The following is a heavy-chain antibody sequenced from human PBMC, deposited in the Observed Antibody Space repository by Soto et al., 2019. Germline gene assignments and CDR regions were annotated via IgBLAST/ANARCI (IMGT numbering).Heavy chain of an antibody. J-gene: IGHJ4*02. CDR3: ARQSQGLFDY. V-gene: IGHV4-59*08. Sequence: SETLSLTCTVSGGSISSYYRSWIRQPPGKGLEWIGNIYYSGSTNYNPSLKSRVTISVDTSKNQFSLKLSSVTAADTAVYYCARQSQGLFDYWGQGTLVTVSS. CDR2: IYYSGST. CDR1: GGSISSYY.